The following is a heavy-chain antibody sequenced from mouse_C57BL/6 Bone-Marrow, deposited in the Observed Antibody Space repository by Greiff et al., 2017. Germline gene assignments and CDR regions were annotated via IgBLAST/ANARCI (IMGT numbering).Heavy chain of an antibody. J-gene: IGHJ2*01. V-gene: IGHV1-26*01. CDR3: SRKDGGDYFDD. D-gene: IGHD2-3*01. Sequence: EVQLQQSGPELVKPGASVKISCKASGYTFTDYYMNWVKQSHGKSLEWIGDINPNNGGTSYNQKFKGKATLTVDKSSSTAYMELRILTSEDSAVYYCSRKDGGDYFDDWGQGTTLTVSS. CDR2: INPNNGGT. CDR1: GYTFTDYY.